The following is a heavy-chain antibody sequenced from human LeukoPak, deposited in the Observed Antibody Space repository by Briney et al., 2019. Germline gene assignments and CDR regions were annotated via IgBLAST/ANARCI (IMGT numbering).Heavy chain of an antibody. J-gene: IGHJ1*01. CDR2: ISPNSGGT. V-gene: IGHV1-2*02. Sequence: ASVKVSCKASGYTFTGYYIYWVRQAPGQGLEWMGWISPNSGGTNYAQKFQGRVTMTRDTSISTAYMELSRLRSDDTAVYYCARALSFDTAMVEYFQHWGQGTLVTVSS. D-gene: IGHD5-18*01. CDR3: ARALSFDTAMVEYFQH. CDR1: GYTFTGYY.